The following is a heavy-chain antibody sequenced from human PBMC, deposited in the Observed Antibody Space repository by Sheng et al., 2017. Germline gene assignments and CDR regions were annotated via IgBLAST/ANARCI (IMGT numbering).Heavy chain of an antibody. J-gene: IGHJ6*03. D-gene: IGHD3-3*01. CDR1: GGTFSSYA. CDR2: IIPILGIA. CDR3: ARFGYYTDYYYYYMDV. V-gene: IGHV1-69*04. Sequence: QVQLVQSGAEVKKPGSSVKVSCKASGGTFSSYAISWVRQAPGQGLEWMGGIIPILGIANYAQKFQGRVTITADKSTSTAYMELSSLRSEDTAVYYCARFGYYTDYYYYYMDVWGKGTTVTVSS.